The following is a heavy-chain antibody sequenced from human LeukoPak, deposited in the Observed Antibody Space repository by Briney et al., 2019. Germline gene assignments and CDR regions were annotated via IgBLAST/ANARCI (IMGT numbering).Heavy chain of an antibody. CDR2: INLSGHT. CDR3: ARQLATKGEWAFDS. Sequence: SGTLSLTCSVSSYSIPGVYYWGWIRQSPGKWLEWIGSINLSGHTYYNPSLKGRITMSVDTSKNQFSLKLSSVTAADTAVYYCARQLATKGEWAFDSWGQGTMVTASS. CDR1: SYSIPGVYY. D-gene: IGHD5-12*01. J-gene: IGHJ3*02. V-gene: IGHV4-38-2*02.